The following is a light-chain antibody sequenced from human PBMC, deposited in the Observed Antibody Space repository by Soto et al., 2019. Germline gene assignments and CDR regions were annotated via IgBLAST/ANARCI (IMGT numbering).Light chain of an antibody. CDR1: QCFXTW. V-gene: IGKV1-5*01. CDR3: QQYNSHPWT. J-gene: IGKJ1*01. Sequence: IRMTQSPFTLPAYVADGVTISCRASQCFXTWFAWYQQKPGKAPKFLXSDASSLESGGPSSLSGSGSATAFTLTIIRRQPSDSATYYSQQYNSHPWTFGQGTKVDIK. CDR2: DAS.